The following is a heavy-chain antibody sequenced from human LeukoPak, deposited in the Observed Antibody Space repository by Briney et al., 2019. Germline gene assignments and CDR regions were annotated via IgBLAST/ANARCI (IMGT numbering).Heavy chain of an antibody. CDR2: IYHSGST. CDR1: GYSISSGYY. V-gene: IGHV4-38-2*01. D-gene: IGHD2-15*01. Sequence: SETLSLTCAVSGYSISSGYYWGWIRQPPGKGLEWIGSIYHSGSTYYNPSLKSRVTISVDTSKNQFSLKLSSVTAADTAVYYCARAQGYCSGGSCYRSGYNWFDPWSQGTLVTVSS. CDR3: ARAQGYCSGGSCYRSGYNWFDP. J-gene: IGHJ5*02.